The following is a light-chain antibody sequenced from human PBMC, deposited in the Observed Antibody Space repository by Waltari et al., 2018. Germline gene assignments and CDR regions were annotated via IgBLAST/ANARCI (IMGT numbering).Light chain of an antibody. CDR1: SSDIGTYIY. CDR2: DVS. V-gene: IGLV2-14*03. J-gene: IGLJ3*02. CDR3: SSYTGTNTAVV. Sequence: QSALTQPASVSGSPGQSITISCTGTSSDIGTYIYVSWYQQHPGKAPKLMIYDVSNRPSGVSNRFSGSKSGNTASLTISGLQAENEANYYCSSYTGTNTAVVFGGGTKLTVL.